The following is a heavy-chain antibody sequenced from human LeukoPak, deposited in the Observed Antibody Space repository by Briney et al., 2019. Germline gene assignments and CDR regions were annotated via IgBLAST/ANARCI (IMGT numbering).Heavy chain of an antibody. J-gene: IGHJ4*02. CDR3: ARNNADGEGRFSY. V-gene: IGHV7-4-1*02. D-gene: IGHD3-10*01. CDR2: INTNTGNP. CDR1: GYSFTNYA. Sequence: ASVKVSCKASGYSFTNYAMNWVRQAPGQGLEWMGWINTNTGNPTLAQGFTGRFVFSLDTSVSTAYLQISSLKAEDTAVYYCARNNADGEGRFSYWGQGTLVTVSS.